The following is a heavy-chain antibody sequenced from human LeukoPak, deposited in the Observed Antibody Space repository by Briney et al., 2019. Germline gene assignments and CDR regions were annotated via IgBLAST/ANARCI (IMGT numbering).Heavy chain of an antibody. CDR2: IDPRDSYT. CDR1: GSRFTSYW. CDR3: ARHVSSSGWYFMIDY. J-gene: IGHJ4*02. Sequence: GGALKISCKGSGSRFTSYWISWVRQMPGKGLEGMGRIDPRDSYTNYSPSFQGHVTISADKSISTAYLQWSSLKASDTAMYYCARHVSSSGWYFMIDYWGQGTLVTVSS. D-gene: IGHD6-19*01. V-gene: IGHV5-10-1*01.